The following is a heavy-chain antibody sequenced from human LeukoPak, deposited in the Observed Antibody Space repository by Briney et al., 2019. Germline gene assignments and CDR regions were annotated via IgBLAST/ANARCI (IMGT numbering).Heavy chain of an antibody. CDR3: ARGPDYYDSSGYYLYGYYYGMDV. J-gene: IGHJ6*02. D-gene: IGHD3-22*01. V-gene: IGHV3-21*01. Sequence: PGGSLRLSCAASGFTFSSYSMNWVRKAPGRGLEWVSSISIISSYIYYADSVKGRFTISRDNAKNSLYLQMNSLRAGDTAVYYCARGPDYYDSSGYYLYGYYYGMDVWGQGTTVTVSS. CDR1: GFTFSSYS. CDR2: ISIISSYI.